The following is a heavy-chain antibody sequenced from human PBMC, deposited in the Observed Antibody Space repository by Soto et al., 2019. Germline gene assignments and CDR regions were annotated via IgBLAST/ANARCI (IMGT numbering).Heavy chain of an antibody. J-gene: IGHJ4*02. Sequence: SETLSLTCTVSGVYISSDYCSWIRQSPGKGLEWIGVISSRATTNYNPSLKSRAIVSIDTSKNQFSLKLFSVTAADTAVYYCVRHYCDGGNCYQFDHWGQGTPVTVSS. CDR2: ISSRATT. D-gene: IGHD2-15*01. V-gene: IGHV4-59*08. CDR3: VRHYCDGGNCYQFDH. CDR1: GVYISSDY.